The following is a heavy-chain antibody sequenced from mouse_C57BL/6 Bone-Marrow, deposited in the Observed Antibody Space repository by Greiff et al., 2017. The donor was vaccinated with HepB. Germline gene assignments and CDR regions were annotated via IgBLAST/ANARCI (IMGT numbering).Heavy chain of an antibody. D-gene: IGHD2-2*01. CDR2: ISYDGSN. J-gene: IGHJ3*01. V-gene: IGHV3-6*01. CDR3: ARDRDYGYAWFAY. Sequence: VQLKESGPGLVKPSQSLSLTCSVTGYSITSGYYWNWIRQFPGNKLEWMGYISYDGSNNYNPSLKNRISITRDTSKNQFFLKLNSVTTEDTATYYCARDRDYGYAWFAYWGQGTLVTVSA. CDR1: GYSITSGYY.